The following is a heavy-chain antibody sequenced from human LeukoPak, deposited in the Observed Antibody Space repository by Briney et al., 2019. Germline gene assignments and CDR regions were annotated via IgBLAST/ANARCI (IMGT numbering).Heavy chain of an antibody. V-gene: IGHV1-24*01. CDR2: FDPEDGET. CDR3: ASSLVGASGIDDY. D-gene: IGHD1-26*01. CDR1: GYTLTELS. J-gene: IGHJ4*02. Sequence: ASVKVSCKVSGYTLTELSMHWVRQAPGEGLEWMGGFDPEDGETIYAQKFQGRVTITEDTSTDTAYMELSSLRSEDTAVYYCASSLVGASGIDDYWGQGTLVTVSS.